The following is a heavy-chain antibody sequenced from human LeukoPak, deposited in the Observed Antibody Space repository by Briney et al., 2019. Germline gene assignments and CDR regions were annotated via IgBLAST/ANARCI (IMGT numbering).Heavy chain of an antibody. CDR2: INHSGST. V-gene: IGHV4-34*01. CDR1: GGSFSGYY. Sequence: PSETLSLTCAVYGGSFSGYYWSWIRQPPGKGREWIGEINHSGSTNYNPSLKSRVTISVDTSKTQFSLKLSSVTAADTAVYYCARARSLDPGPSSRYNWFDPWGQGTLVTVSS. D-gene: IGHD3-3*02. CDR3: ARARSLDPGPSSRYNWFDP. J-gene: IGHJ5*02.